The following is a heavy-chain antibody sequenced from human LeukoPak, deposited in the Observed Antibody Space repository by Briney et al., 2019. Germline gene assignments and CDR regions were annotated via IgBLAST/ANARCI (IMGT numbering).Heavy chain of an antibody. V-gene: IGHV3-23*01. J-gene: IGHJ4*02. D-gene: IGHD3-10*01. CDR2: ISGSGGAT. CDR1: GFTFSSYG. Sequence: GGSLRLSCAASGFTFSSYGMHWVRRAPGKGLEWISAISGSGGATHYADSVKGRFTISRDNSNNALYLQLNSLGVGDTAVYFCAKLLRAGRVLTISLESWGQGTLVTVSS. CDR3: AKLLRAGRVLTISLES.